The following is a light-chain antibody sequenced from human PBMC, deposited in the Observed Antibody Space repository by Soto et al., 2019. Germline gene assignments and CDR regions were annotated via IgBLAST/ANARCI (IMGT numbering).Light chain of an antibody. CDR2: EVS. CDR3: SSYASGSTPFV. Sequence: QSALTQPASVPGSPGQSITISCTGTSSDVGGYNYVSWYQQHPGKAPKLLIYEVSDRPSGISNRFSGSKSGNTASLTISGLQAEDEADYYCSSYASGSTPFVFGTGTKLTVL. V-gene: IGLV2-14*01. J-gene: IGLJ1*01. CDR1: SSDVGGYNY.